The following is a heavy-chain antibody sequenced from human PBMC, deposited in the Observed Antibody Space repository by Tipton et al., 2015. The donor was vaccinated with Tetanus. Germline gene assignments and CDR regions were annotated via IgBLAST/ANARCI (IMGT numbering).Heavy chain of an antibody. D-gene: IGHD2-15*01. CDR1: GFIFSSYG. V-gene: IGHV3-33*01. J-gene: IGHJ4*02. CDR2: SWYDGTDT. CDR3: AREADCSGGSCFSGDFDN. Sequence: CAASGFIFSSYGIHWVRQAPGKGLEWVAVSWYDGTDTYYADAVKGRFTISRDNSKNTLYLQMNSLRAEDTAVYYWAREADCSGGSCFSGDFDNWGQGTQVTVSS.